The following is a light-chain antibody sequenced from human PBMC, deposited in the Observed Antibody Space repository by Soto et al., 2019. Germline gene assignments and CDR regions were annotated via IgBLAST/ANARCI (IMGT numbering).Light chain of an antibody. CDR3: AAWDDSLSGPGV. V-gene: IGLV1-47*01. Sequence: SVLTQPPSASGTPGQRVTISCSGSSSNIGSNYVYWYQQLPGTAPKLLIYRNNQRPSGVPDRFSGSKSGTSASLAISGLRSEDEADYYCAAWDDSLSGPGVFGGGTKLTVL. J-gene: IGLJ2*01. CDR1: SSNIGSNY. CDR2: RNN.